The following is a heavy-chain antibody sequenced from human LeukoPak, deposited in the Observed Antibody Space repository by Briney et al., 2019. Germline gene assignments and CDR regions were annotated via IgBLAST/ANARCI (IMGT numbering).Heavy chain of an antibody. D-gene: IGHD5-12*01. J-gene: IGHJ6*03. CDR2: IKSKTDDGTT. CDR3: TTETGKWLRFLARESRYNYYYYMDV. Sequence: GGSLRLSCAASGFTFSNACMSWVRQAPGRGLEWVGRIKSKTDDGTTDYAAPVKGRFSISRDDSKNTLYLQMNSLKTEDTAVYYCTTETGKWLRFLARESRYNYYYYMDVWGKGTTVTISS. V-gene: IGHV3-15*01. CDR1: GFTFSNAC.